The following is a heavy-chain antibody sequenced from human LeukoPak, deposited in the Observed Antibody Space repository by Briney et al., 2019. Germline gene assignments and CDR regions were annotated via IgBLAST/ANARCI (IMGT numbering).Heavy chain of an antibody. CDR1: GFTLTKYA. Sequence: PGGSLRLSCSASGFTLTKYAMHWVRQAPGEGLEWLSFISRGGFEIHYAASVEGRFTISRDDAKNTLYLQMTSLRDEDTAVYYCAKGGSQGDGSFGTGYGDYWGQGTLVTVSS. CDR3: AKGGSQGDGSFGTGYGDY. V-gene: IGHV3-48*03. D-gene: IGHD2-15*01. CDR2: ISRGGFEI. J-gene: IGHJ4*02.